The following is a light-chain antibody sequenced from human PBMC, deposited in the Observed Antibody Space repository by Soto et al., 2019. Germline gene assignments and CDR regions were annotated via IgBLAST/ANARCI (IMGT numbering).Light chain of an antibody. CDR2: EVS. Sequence: QSVLTQPASVSGSPGQAITISCTGTSSDVGGYNYVSWYQQHPGKAPKLMIYEVSNRPSGVSHRFSGSKSGNTASLTISGRQAEDEADYYCSSYTYRSPPHVFGTGTQLTVL. J-gene: IGLJ1*01. CDR3: SSYTYRSPPHV. CDR1: SSDVGGYNY. V-gene: IGLV2-14*01.